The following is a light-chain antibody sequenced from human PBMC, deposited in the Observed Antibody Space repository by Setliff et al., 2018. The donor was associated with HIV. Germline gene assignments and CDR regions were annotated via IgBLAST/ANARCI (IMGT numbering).Light chain of an antibody. CDR1: SSNIGAGYD. V-gene: IGLV1-40*01. CDR3: QSPDSGVRV. CDR2: GDT. J-gene: IGLJ3*02. Sequence: SVLTQPPPVSGAPGQRVTISCTRSSSNIGAGYDVSWYQQFPGTAPKVLIYGDTNRPSGVPDRFSGSTSGTSASLTITGLQAEDEADYYCQSPDSGVRVFGGGTKVTVL.